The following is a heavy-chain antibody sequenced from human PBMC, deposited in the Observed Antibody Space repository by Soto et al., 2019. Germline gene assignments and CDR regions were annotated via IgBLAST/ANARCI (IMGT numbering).Heavy chain of an antibody. CDR3: ARAGDSGYEYYYYYIDV. D-gene: IGHD5-12*01. V-gene: IGHV3-21*01. CDR1: GFTFSSYS. J-gene: IGHJ6*03. CDR2: ISSSSSYI. Sequence: GGSLRLSCAASGFTFSSYSMNWVRQAPGKGLEWVSSISSSSSYIYYADSVKGRVTISRDNAKNSLYLQMNSLRAEDTAVYYCARAGDSGYEYYYYYIDVWGKGTTVTVSS.